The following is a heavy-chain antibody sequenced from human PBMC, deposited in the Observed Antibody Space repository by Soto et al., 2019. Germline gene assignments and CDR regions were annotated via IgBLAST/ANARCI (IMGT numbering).Heavy chain of an antibody. CDR2: ISYDGSNK. V-gene: IGHV3-30-3*01. Sequence: QVQLVESGGGVVQPGRSLRLSCAASGFTFSSYAMHWVRQAPGKGLEWVAVISYDGSNKYYADSVKGRFTISRDNSKNTLYLQMNSLRAEDTAVYYCAREPGELRYFYWSRARFDYWGQGTLVTVSS. D-gene: IGHD3-9*01. CDR1: GFTFSSYA. CDR3: AREPGELRYFYWSRARFDY. J-gene: IGHJ4*02.